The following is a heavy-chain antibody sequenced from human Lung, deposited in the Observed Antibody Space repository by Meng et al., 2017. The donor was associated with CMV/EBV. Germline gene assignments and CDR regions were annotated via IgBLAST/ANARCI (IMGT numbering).Heavy chain of an antibody. CDR1: GFTFSRYW. V-gene: IGHV3-74*01. CDR2: INNDESRK. J-gene: IGHJ4*02. Sequence: ESXKISXAASGFTFSRYWMHWARQAPGKGLVWVSRINNDESRKTYADSVKGRFTISRDSAKNTLYLQMNSLRAEDTAVYYCARERFDYGDYGLDYWGQGXLVTVSS. CDR3: ARERFDYGDYGLDY. D-gene: IGHD4-17*01.